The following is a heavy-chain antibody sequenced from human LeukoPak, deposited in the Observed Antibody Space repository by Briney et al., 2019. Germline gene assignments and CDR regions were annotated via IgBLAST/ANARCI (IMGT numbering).Heavy chain of an antibody. CDR1: GGSISSYY. CDR2: VFNTGTT. D-gene: IGHD2-15*01. J-gene: IGHJ6*02. CDR3: AKSGDFYFGMTS. V-gene: IGHV4-4*07. Sequence: SETLSLTCSVSGGSISSYYWNWVRQPAGKGLEWIGRVFNTGTTNYNPSLKSRVTMSLDTSKSQFSLSLSSVTAADTAIYWCAKSGDFYFGMTSGAKGPRSPSP.